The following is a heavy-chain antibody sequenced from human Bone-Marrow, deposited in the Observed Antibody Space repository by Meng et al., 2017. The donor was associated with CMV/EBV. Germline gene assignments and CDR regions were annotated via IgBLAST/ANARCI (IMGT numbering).Heavy chain of an antibody. D-gene: IGHD3-3*01. J-gene: IGHJ4*02. CDR3: VRGSGHTVDF. Sequence: GGSLRLSCAASGFTVSSNYMSWVRQAPGKGLEWVSVIYSGDSTFYADSVKGRFTISRDNAKNSLYLQMNSLRADDTAVYYCVRGSGHTVDFWGQGALVTVSS. CDR1: GFTVSSNY. CDR2: IYSGDST. V-gene: IGHV3-53*01.